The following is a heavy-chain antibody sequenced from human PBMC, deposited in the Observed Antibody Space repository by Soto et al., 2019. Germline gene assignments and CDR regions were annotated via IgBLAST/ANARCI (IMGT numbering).Heavy chain of an antibody. J-gene: IGHJ5*02. Sequence: QVQLVKSGAEVKKPGASVKVSCKASGYTFTSYGISWVRQAPGQGLEWMGWISAYNGNTNYAQKLQGRVTMTTDTSTSTDYMELRSLRSDNTAVYYCARDRPIQYSSSWYAWFDPWGQGTLVTVSS. D-gene: IGHD6-13*01. CDR2: ISAYNGNT. CDR3: ARDRPIQYSSSWYAWFDP. CDR1: GYTFTSYG. V-gene: IGHV1-18*01.